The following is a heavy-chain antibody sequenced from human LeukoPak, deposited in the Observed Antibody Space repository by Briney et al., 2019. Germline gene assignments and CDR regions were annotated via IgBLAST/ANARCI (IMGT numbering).Heavy chain of an antibody. CDR1: GGTFSSYA. J-gene: IGHJ5*02. V-gene: IGHV1-69*06. Sequence: SVKVSCKASGGTFSSYAISWVRQAPGQGLEWMGGIIPIFGTANNAQNFQGRVTFTADTSTGTAYMELSSPRSEDTAVYYCARADRYYYDSSGPLGPWGQGTLVTVSS. CDR2: IIPIFGTA. D-gene: IGHD3-22*01. CDR3: ARADRYYYDSSGPLGP.